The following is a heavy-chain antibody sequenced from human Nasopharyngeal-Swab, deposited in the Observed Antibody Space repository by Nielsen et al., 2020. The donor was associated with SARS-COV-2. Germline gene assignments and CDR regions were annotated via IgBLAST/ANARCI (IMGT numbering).Heavy chain of an antibody. J-gene: IGHJ6*02. CDR2: IYFSGST. Sequence: SETLSLTCTVSNGPINSYYWSWIRQPPGKGLEWIGYIYFSGSTSYNPSLKSRVTMSVDTSKNQFSLNLTSVTAADTAVYYCARVALGSYLRGRGMDVWGQGTTVTVSS. CDR1: NGPINSYY. V-gene: IGHV4-59*13. D-gene: IGHD3-16*02. CDR3: ARVALGSYLRGRGMDV.